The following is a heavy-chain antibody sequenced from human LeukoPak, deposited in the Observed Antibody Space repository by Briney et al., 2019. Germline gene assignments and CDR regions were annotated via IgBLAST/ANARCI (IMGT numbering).Heavy chain of an antibody. CDR1: GFTFSSYW. J-gene: IGHJ4*02. D-gene: IGHD3-3*01. CDR3: AREYDFWSCYPLDY. CDR2: IKQDGSEK. V-gene: IGHV3-7*01. Sequence: GGSLRLSCAASGFTFSSYWMSWVRQAPGKGLEWVANIKQDGSEKYYVDSVKGRFTISRDNAKNSLYLQMNSLRAEDTAVFYCAREYDFWSCYPLDYWGQGTLVTVSS.